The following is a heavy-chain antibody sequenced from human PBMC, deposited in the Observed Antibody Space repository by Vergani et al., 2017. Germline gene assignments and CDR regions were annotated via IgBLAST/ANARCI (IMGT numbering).Heavy chain of an antibody. CDR3: ARDIGYSSSSDAFDI. D-gene: IGHD6-13*01. V-gene: IGHV3-33*01. CDR2: IWYDGSNK. CDR1: GFTFSSSG. Sequence: QVQLVESGGGVVQPVRSLRLSCAASGFTFSSSGLHSVRQAPGKGVEGVAVIWYDGSNKYYADSVKGRFTISRETSKNTLYLQRNSPIAEDTAVYYCARDIGYSSSSDAFDIWGQGTMVTVSS. J-gene: IGHJ3*02.